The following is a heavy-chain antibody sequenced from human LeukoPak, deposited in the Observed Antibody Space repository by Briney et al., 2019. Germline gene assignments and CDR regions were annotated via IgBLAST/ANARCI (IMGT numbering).Heavy chain of an antibody. V-gene: IGHV4-59*01. J-gene: IGHJ4*02. CDR3: AREGSGWDPFDY. Sequence: TSETLSLTCTVSSGSIGSYYWSWIRQPPGKGLEWIGYIYSGSTNYHPSLKSRLTISVDTSKNQFSLKLSSVTAADTAVYYCAREGSGWDPFDYWGQGTLVTVSS. CDR2: IYSGST. CDR1: SGSIGSYY. D-gene: IGHD6-19*01.